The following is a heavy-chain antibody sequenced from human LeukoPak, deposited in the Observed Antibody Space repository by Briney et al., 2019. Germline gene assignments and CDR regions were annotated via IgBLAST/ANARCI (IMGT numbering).Heavy chain of an antibody. CDR3: AGTSSDYDSSGYQTDY. V-gene: IGHV4-34*01. D-gene: IGHD3-22*01. J-gene: IGHJ4*02. Sequence: SETLSLTCAVRGGSFSGYYWSWIRQPPGKGLEWIGEINHSGSTNYNPSLKSRVTISVDTSKNQFSLKLSSVTAADTAVYYCAGTSSDYDSSGYQTDYWGQGTLVTVSS. CDR2: INHSGST. CDR1: GGSFSGYY.